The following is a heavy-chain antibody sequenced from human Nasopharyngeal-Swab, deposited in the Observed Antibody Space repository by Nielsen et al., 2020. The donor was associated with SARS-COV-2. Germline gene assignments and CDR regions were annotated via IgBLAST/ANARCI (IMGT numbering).Heavy chain of an antibody. Sequence: ASVKVSCRASGYTFTSYAMHWVRQAPGQRLEWMGWINAGNGNTKYSQKFQGRVTITRDTSASTAYMELSSLRSEDTAVYYCARSYYGSGRFDYWGQGTLVTVSS. D-gene: IGHD3-10*01. V-gene: IGHV1-3*01. CDR1: GYTFTSYA. CDR3: ARSYYGSGRFDY. J-gene: IGHJ4*02. CDR2: INAGNGNT.